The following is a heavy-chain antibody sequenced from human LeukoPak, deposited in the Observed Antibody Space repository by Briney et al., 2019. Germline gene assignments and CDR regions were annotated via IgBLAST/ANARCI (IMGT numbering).Heavy chain of an antibody. CDR3: ARVVAALGRAVDY. CDR2: IKQDGSEK. V-gene: IGHV3-7*01. D-gene: IGHD6-13*01. J-gene: IGHJ4*02. Sequence: PGGSLRLSCAASGFTFSSYAMSWVRQAPGKGLEWVANIKQDGSEKYYVDSVKGRFTISRDNAKNSLYLQMNSLRAEDTALYYCARVVAALGRAVDYWGQGTLVTVSS. CDR1: GFTFSSYA.